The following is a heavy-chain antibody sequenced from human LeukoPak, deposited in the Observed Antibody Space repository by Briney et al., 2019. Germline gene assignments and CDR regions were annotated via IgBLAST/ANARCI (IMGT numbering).Heavy chain of an antibody. J-gene: IGHJ6*03. CDR2: IWYDGSNK. Sequence: PGGSLRLSCAASGFTFSSYGMHWVRQAPGKGLEWVAVIWYDGSNKYYADSVKGRFTISRDNSKNTLYLQMNSLRAEDTAVYYCAKDFARIGGGYNWGGYYMDVWGKGTTVTVSS. V-gene: IGHV3-33*06. D-gene: IGHD5-24*01. CDR3: AKDFARIGGGYNWGGYYMDV. CDR1: GFTFSSYG.